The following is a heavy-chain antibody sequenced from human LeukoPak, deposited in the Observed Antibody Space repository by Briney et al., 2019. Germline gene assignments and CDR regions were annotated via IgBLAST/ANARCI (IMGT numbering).Heavy chain of an antibody. CDR2: ISAYNGNT. V-gene: IGHV1-18*01. CDR1: GYTFTSYG. Sequence: ASVKVSCKASGYTFTSYGISWVRQAPGQGLEWMGWISAYNGNTNYAQKLQGRVTMTTDTSPSTAHMELRSLRSGDTVVYYCARASSSSSSYDWFDPWGQGTLVTVSS. CDR3: ARASSSSSSYDWFDP. D-gene: IGHD6-6*01. J-gene: IGHJ5*02.